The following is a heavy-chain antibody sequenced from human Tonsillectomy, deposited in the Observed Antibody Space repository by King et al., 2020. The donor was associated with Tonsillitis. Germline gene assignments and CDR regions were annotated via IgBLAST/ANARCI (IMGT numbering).Heavy chain of an antibody. CDR2: IKQDGSEK. CDR1: GIPFSSYW. J-gene: IGHJ5*02. V-gene: IGHV3-7*01. CDR3: AGWSDFWSGYNRFDP. Sequence: VQLVESGGGLVQTGGSLRLSCAAAGIPFSSYWMTWVRQAPGKGLEWVANIKQDGSEKYYVDSVKGRFTISRDNAKYSMYLQMNSLRAEATAVYYCAGWSDFWSGYNRFDPWGQGTQVTVSS. D-gene: IGHD3-3*01.